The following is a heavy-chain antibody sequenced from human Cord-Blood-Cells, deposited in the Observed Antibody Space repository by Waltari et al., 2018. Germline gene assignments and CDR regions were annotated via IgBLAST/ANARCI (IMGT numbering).Heavy chain of an antibody. D-gene: IGHD2-2*01. CDR3: AREGREGYCSSTSCYAFDI. CDR2: IIPIFGTA. V-gene: IGHV1-69*01. Sequence: QVQLVQSGAEVKKPGSSVKVSCKASGGTFSSYAISWVRQAPGQGIEWMGVIIPIFGTANYAQKFQGRVTITADESTSTAYMELSSLRSEDTAVYYCAREGREGYCSSTSCYAFDIWGQGTMVTVSS. CDR1: GGTFSSYA. J-gene: IGHJ3*02.